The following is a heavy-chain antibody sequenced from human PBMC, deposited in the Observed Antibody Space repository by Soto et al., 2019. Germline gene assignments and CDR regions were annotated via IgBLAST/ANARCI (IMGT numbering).Heavy chain of an antibody. J-gene: IGHJ4*02. D-gene: IGHD3-10*01. Sequence: TLSLTCAVYGGSFSGYYWSWIRQPPGKGLEWIGEINHSGSTNYNPSLKSRVTISVDMSKNQFSLKLSSVTAADTAVYYCARVRHYYGSGSHEFDYWGQGTLVTVSS. CDR2: INHSGST. CDR3: ARVRHYYGSGSHEFDY. CDR1: GGSFSGYY. V-gene: IGHV4-34*01.